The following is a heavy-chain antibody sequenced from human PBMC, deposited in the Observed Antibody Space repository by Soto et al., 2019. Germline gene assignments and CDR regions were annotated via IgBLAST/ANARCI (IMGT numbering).Heavy chain of an antibody. J-gene: IGHJ4*02. CDR1: SFTFNNYA. V-gene: IGHV3-23*01. Sequence: VGSLRLSCAASSFTFNNYAMSWVRQAPGKGLEWVSGIGGSGRTTYYADSVKGRFTISRDNSNNTLFLQMNSLRAEDTAVYYCAKSRYSDSSGDFYDYWGQGTLVTVSS. D-gene: IGHD3-22*01. CDR3: AKSRYSDSSGDFYDY. CDR2: IGGSGRTT.